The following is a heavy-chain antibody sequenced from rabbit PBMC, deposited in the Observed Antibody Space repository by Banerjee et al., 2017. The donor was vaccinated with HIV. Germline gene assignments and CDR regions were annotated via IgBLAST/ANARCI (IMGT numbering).Heavy chain of an antibody. J-gene: IGHJ4*01. CDR2: IDVGSSGST. Sequence: QSLEESGGGLVKPGGTLTLTCTASGFSFSSSYWICWVRQAPGKGLEWIACIDVGSSGSTYYASWANGRFTISKTSTTTVTLKMTSLTAADTATYFCARDDTKSGGYGYGTIFNLWGQGTLVTVS. CDR1: GFSFSSSYW. V-gene: IGHV1S40*01. D-gene: IGHD6-1*01. CDR3: ARDDTKSGGYGYGTIFNL.